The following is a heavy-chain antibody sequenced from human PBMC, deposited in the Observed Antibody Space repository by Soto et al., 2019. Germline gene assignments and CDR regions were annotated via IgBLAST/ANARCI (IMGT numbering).Heavy chain of an antibody. CDR1: GFTFSSYW. CDR2: IKQDGSEK. CDR3: ARGHSYYYYYMDV. Sequence: LSLTCAASGFTFSSYWMSWVRQAPGKGLEWVANIKQDGSEKYYVDSVKGRFTISRDNAKNSLYLQMNSLRAEDTAVYYCARGHSYYYYYMDVWGKGTTVTVSS. V-gene: IGHV3-7*01. J-gene: IGHJ6*03.